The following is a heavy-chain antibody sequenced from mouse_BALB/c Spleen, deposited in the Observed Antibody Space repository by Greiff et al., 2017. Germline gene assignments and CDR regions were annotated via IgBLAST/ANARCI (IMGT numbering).Heavy chain of an antibody. CDR1: GFTFSSYG. CDR3: ARHRDRYGLAY. CDR2: ISSGGSYT. D-gene: IGHD2-14*01. J-gene: IGHJ3*01. V-gene: IGHV5-6*01. Sequence: EVQGVESGGDLVKPGGSLKLSCAASGFTFSSYGMSWVRQTPDKRLEWVATISSGGSYTYYPDSVKGRFTISRDNAKNTLYLQMSSLKSEDTAMYYCARHRDRYGLAYWGQGTLVTVSA.